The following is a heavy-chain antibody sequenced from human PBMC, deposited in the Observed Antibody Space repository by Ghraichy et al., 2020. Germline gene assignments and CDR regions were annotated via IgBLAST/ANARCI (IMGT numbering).Heavy chain of an antibody. CDR2: IQYSGST. CDR1: GGSISSSSYY. V-gene: IGHV4-39*01. D-gene: IGHD2-21*01. CDR3: AKASKWAYTGSDY. Sequence: SQTLSLTCTVPGGSISSSSYYWGWIRQPPGKGLEWIGCIQYSGSTYYNSSLMSRVTISIDTSRNQFSLELRSVTAADTAVYYCAKASKWAYTGSDYWGQGTLVTVSS. J-gene: IGHJ4*02.